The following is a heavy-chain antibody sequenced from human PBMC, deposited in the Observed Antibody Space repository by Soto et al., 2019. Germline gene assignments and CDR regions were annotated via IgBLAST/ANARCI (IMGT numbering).Heavy chain of an antibody. J-gene: IGHJ5*02. CDR2: INAGNGNT. CDR3: ARHVAAAAIDP. CDR1: GYTFTSYA. D-gene: IGHD6-13*01. Sequence: ASVKVSCKASGYTFTSYAMHWVRQAPGQRLEWMGGINAGNGNTKYSQKFQGRVTITRDTSASTAHMELSSLRSEDTAVYYCARHVAAAAIDPWGQGTLVTVSS. V-gene: IGHV1-3*01.